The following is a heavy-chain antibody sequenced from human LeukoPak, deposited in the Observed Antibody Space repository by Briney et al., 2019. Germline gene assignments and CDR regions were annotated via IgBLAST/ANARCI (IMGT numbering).Heavy chain of an antibody. CDR3: AAAAGRLWYFHL. Sequence: SETLSLTCTVSGASISNYFWTWIRQPPGEGLQYIGYIYHSGSTDYNPSLKSRVTFSVDTSKNQFSLTLNSVTAADTAVYYCAAAAGRLWYFHLWGRGTLVTASS. CDR2: IYHSGST. CDR1: GASISNYF. V-gene: IGHV4-59*01. J-gene: IGHJ2*01. D-gene: IGHD6-13*01.